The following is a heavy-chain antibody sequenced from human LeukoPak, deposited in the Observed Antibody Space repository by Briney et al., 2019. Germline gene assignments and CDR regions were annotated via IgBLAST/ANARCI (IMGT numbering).Heavy chain of an antibody. Sequence: SETLSLTCTVSGGSISSYYWSWIRQPPGKGLEWIGYIYYSGSTNYNPSLKSRVTISVDTSKNQFSLKLSSVTAADTGVYDCASSYGDAYFDYWGRGTLVTVSS. CDR1: GGSISSYY. J-gene: IGHJ4*02. D-gene: IGHD4-17*01. CDR3: ASSYGDAYFDY. V-gene: IGHV4-59*01. CDR2: IYYSGST.